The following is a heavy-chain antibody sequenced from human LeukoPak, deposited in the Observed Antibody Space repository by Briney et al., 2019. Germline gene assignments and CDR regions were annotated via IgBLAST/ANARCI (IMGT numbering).Heavy chain of an antibody. Sequence: PSETLSLTCTVSGGSISSYYWSWIRQPPGKGPEWIGYIYYSGSTNYNPSLKSRVTISVDTSKNQFSLKLSSVTAADTAVYYCARRYYYDSSGYYLDAFDIWGQGTMVTVSS. V-gene: IGHV4-59*08. CDR3: ARRYYYDSSGYYLDAFDI. J-gene: IGHJ3*02. D-gene: IGHD3-22*01. CDR1: GGSISSYY. CDR2: IYYSGST.